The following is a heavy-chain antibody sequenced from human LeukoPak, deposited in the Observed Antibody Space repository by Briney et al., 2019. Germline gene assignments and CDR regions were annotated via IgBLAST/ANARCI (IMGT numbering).Heavy chain of an antibody. D-gene: IGHD5-12*01. J-gene: IGHJ4*02. V-gene: IGHV3-30*04. CDR2: ISYDGSNK. Sequence: GRSLRLSCAASGFTFSSYAMHWVRQAPGKGLEWVAVISYDGSNKYYADSVKGRFTISRDNSQNTLYLQMNTLRAEDTAVYYCAKVVSGYHFDYWGQGTLVTVSS. CDR1: GFTFSSYA. CDR3: AKVVSGYHFDY.